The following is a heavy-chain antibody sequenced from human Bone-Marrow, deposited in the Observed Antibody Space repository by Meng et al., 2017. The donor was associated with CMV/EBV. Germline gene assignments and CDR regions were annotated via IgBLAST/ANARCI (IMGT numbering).Heavy chain of an antibody. CDR2: IRSKVNNYAA. V-gene: IGHV3-73*01. CDR1: GFTFSGSA. D-gene: IGHD2-2*01. CDR3: SREGEYCSGTSFVLTFDH. Sequence: GESLKISCAASGFTFSGSAMHWVRQSSGKGLEWVGHIRSKVNNYAAAYAASVKGRFTISRDDSKNTAYLHMDSLETEDTAMYYCSREGEYCSGTSFVLTFDHWGRGTRVTVSS. J-gene: IGHJ4*02.